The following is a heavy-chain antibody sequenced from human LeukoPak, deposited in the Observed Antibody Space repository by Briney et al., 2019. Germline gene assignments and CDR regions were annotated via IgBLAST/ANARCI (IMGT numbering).Heavy chain of an antibody. CDR2: ISVYNGNT. J-gene: IGHJ4*02. CDR3: ATSGGTSGPELDY. V-gene: IGHV1-18*01. Sequence: ASVKVSCKASRYTFIDYGFSWVRQAPGQGLEWLGWISVYNGNTRYVRKFQDRVTMTTDTSTNTAYMELRSLRSDDTAVYYCATSGGTSGPELDYWGQGTLVTVSS. CDR1: RYTFIDYG. D-gene: IGHD3-3*01.